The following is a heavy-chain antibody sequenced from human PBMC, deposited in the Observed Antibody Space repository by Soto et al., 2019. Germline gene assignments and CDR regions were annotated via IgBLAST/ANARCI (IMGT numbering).Heavy chain of an antibody. CDR3: ANLDFYEYCSSTSCYAGMFDY. D-gene: IGHD2-2*01. Sequence: GGSLRLSCAASGFTFSSYALILVRQASGKGLELVSAISGSGGSTSYADYVMGRFTISRVISQNTLYLQINSLRAEDTAVYYCANLDFYEYCSSTSCYAGMFDYWGQGTLGTVSS. CDR1: GFTFSSYA. J-gene: IGHJ4*02. CDR2: ISGSGGST. V-gene: IGHV3-23*01.